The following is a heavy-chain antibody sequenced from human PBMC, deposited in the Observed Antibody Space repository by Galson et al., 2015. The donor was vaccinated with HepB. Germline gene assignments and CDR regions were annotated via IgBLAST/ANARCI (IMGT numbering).Heavy chain of an antibody. Sequence: SLRLSCAASGFTFSSYAMSWVRQAPGKGLEWVSVIYSGGSTYYADSVKGRFTISRDNSKNTLYLQMNSLRAEDTAVYYCARAVVGYSYGPFDYWGQGTLVTVSS. CDR1: GFTFSSYA. CDR2: IYSGGST. J-gene: IGHJ4*02. CDR3: ARAVVGYSYGPFDY. D-gene: IGHD5-18*01. V-gene: IGHV3-53*01.